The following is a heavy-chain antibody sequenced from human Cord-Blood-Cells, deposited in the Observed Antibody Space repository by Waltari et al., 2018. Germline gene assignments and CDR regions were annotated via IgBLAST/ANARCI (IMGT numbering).Heavy chain of an antibody. Sequence: QVQLVQSGAEVKKPGASVKVSCKVSGYTLTELSMHWVRQAPGQGLEWMGGFDPEEGETIYAQKFQGRVTMTEDTTTETAYMELSSLRSEDTAVYYCATDRRFWSGYYYYYYGMDVWGQGTTVTVSS. CDR1: GYTLTELS. CDR2: FDPEEGET. V-gene: IGHV1-24*01. CDR3: ATDRRFWSGYYYYYYGMDV. D-gene: IGHD3-3*01. J-gene: IGHJ6*02.